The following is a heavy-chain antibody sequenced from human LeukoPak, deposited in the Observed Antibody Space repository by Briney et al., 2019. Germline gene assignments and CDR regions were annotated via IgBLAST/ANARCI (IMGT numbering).Heavy chain of an antibody. V-gene: IGHV3-49*04. CDR2: IRSKAYGGTT. CDR1: GFTFSNAW. CDR3: TRVIGYCSSTSCPAPLDY. Sequence: PGGSLRLSCAASGFTFSNAWMSWVRQAPGKGLEWVGFIRSKAYGGTTEYAASVKGRFTISRDDSKSIAYLQMNSLKTEDTAVYYCTRVIGYCSSTSCPAPLDYWGQGTLVTVSS. J-gene: IGHJ4*02. D-gene: IGHD2-2*03.